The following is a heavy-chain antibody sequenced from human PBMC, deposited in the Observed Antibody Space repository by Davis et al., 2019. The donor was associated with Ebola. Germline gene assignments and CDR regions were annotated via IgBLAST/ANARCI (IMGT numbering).Heavy chain of an antibody. D-gene: IGHD6-6*01. CDR1: GYTFTSYA. Sequence: ASVKVSCKASGYTFTSYAMNWVRQAPGQGLEWMGWINTNTGNPTYAQGFTGRFVFSLDTSVSTAYLQISSLKADDTAVYFCAREAPTVPFDYWGQGTLVTVSS. V-gene: IGHV7-4-1*02. CDR3: AREAPTVPFDY. CDR2: INTNTGNP. J-gene: IGHJ4*02.